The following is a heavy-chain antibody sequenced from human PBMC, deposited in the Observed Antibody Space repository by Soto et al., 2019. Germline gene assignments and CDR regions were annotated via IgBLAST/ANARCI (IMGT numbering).Heavy chain of an antibody. J-gene: IGHJ5*02. CDR3: ARKTRTSIAARRRGWFDP. CDR1: GYTFTSYD. CDR2: MNPNSGNT. D-gene: IGHD6-6*01. V-gene: IGHV1-8*01. Sequence: ASVKVSCKASGYTFTSYDINWVRQATGQGLEWMGWMNPNSGNTGYAQKFQGRVTMTRNTSISTAYMELSSLRSEDTAVYYCARKTRTSIAARRRGWFDPWGQGTLVTVSS.